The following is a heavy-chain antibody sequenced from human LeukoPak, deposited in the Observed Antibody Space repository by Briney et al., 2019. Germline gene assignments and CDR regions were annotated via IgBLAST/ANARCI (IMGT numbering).Heavy chain of an antibody. D-gene: IGHD2-8*01. J-gene: IGHJ4*02. CDR1: GYTFTGYY. V-gene: IGHV1-2*02. CDR2: INPNSGGT. CDR3: ASLDCTNGVCLDYFDY. Sequence: GASVKVSCKASGYTFTGYYMHWVRQAPGQGLEWMGWINPNSGGTNYAQKFQGRVTMTRDTSISTAYMELSRLRSDDTAVCYCASLDCTNGVCLDYFDYWGQGTLVTVSS.